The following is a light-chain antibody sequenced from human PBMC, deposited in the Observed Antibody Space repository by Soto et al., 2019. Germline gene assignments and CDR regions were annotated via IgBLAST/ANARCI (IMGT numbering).Light chain of an antibody. V-gene: IGKV2-24*01. J-gene: IGKJ5*01. CDR2: KVS. Sequence: DVVLTQTPLSSAVTLGQPASISCRSSQSLEARDGNTYLNWLHQRPGQPPRLLIYKVSNRLSGVPDRFIGSGAGTDFTLQITRVEAEDVGIYVCMQATRLQAFGQGTRLEIK. CDR1: QSLEARDGNTY. CDR3: MQATRLQA.